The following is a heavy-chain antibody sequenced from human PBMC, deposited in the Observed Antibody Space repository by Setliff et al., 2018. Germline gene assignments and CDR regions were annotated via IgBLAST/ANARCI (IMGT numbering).Heavy chain of an antibody. V-gene: IGHV4-4*07. J-gene: IGHJ3*02. CDR1: GGSISNYY. CDR2: IYTSGST. CDR3: ARKGISALSGAFDM. D-gene: IGHD1-26*01. Sequence: SETLSLTCTVSGGSISNYYWSWIRQPAGKGLEWIGRIYTSGSTNYNPSLKSRVTMSVDSSKNQFSLKLSSVTAADTAVYYCARKGISALSGAFDMWGQGTMVTVSS.